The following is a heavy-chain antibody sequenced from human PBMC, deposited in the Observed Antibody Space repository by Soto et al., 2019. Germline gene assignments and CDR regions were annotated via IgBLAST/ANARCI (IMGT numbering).Heavy chain of an antibody. D-gene: IGHD3-3*01. V-gene: IGHV4-34*01. CDR2: INHNGFT. J-gene: IGHJ2*01. CDR1: GGSFSGYY. Sequence: PSETLSLTCAVYGGSFSGYYWSWIRQPPGKGLEWIGEINHNGFTYYNASLKSRVTISVDTSKNHFSLKLSSVTAADTAVYFCARQDDFWSGSGYFDLWGRGTLVTVSS. CDR3: ARQDDFWSGSGYFDL.